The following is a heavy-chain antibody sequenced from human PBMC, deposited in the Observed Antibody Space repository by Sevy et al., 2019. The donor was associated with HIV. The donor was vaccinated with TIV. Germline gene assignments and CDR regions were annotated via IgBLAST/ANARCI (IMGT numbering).Heavy chain of an antibody. D-gene: IGHD3-10*01. CDR1: GFTFSSYS. V-gene: IGHV3-21*01. Sequence: GGSLRLSCAASGFTFSSYSMNWVRQAPGKGLEWVSSISSSSSYIYYADSVKGRFTISRDNAKNSLYLQMNSLRAEDTAVYYCARVESLLWFGTRSYYMDVWGKGTTVTVSS. CDR3: ARVESLLWFGTRSYYMDV. CDR2: ISSSSSYI. J-gene: IGHJ6*03.